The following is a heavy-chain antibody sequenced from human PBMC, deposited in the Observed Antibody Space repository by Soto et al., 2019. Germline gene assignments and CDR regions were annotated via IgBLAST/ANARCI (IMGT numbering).Heavy chain of an antibody. V-gene: IGHV3-30*18. CDR2: ISYDGSNK. Sequence: QAQLVESGGGVVQPGRSLRLSCAASGFTFSSYGMHWVRQAPGKGLEWVAVISYDGSNKYYADSVKGRFTISRDNSKNTLYLQMNSLRAEDTAVYYCAKPRGYSGYDDSYYFDYWGQGTLVTVSS. D-gene: IGHD5-12*01. CDR1: GFTFSSYG. J-gene: IGHJ4*02. CDR3: AKPRGYSGYDDSYYFDY.